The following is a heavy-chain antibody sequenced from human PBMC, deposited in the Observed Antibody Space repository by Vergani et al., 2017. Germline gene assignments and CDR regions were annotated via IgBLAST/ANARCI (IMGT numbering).Heavy chain of an antibody. CDR1: GFTFSSYW. CDR3: ARLAPYYYDSSGFHYYYYGMDV. V-gene: IGHV3-74*01. D-gene: IGHD3-22*01. J-gene: IGHJ6*02. CDR2: IKSDGSST. Sequence: EVQLVESGGGLVQPGGSLRLSCAASGFTFSSYWMHWVRQAPGKGLVWVSRIKSDGSSTSYADSVKGRFTISRDNAKNTLYLQMNSLRAEDTAVYYCARLAPYYYDSSGFHYYYYGMDVWGQGTTVTVSS.